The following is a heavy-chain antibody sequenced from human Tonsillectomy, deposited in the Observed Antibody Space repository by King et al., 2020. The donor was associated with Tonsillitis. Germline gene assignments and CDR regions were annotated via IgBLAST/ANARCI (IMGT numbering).Heavy chain of an antibody. D-gene: IGHD2-8*01. CDR1: GGSFSGYY. CDR2: INHSGST. J-gene: IGHJ3*02. Sequence: HVQLQQWGAGLLKPSETLSLTCAVYGGSFSGYYWSWIRQPPGKGLGWIGEINHSGSTNYNPSLKSRVTISLDTSKNQFSLRLSSVTAADTAVYYCARGVMIWGQGTMVTVSS. CDR3: ARGVMI. V-gene: IGHV4-34*01.